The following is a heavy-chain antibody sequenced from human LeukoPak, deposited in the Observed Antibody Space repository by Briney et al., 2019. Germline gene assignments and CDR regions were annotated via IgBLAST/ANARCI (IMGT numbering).Heavy chain of an antibody. CDR3: ARDFYSYGFSDY. J-gene: IGHJ4*02. D-gene: IGHD5-18*01. V-gene: IGHV3-74*01. Sequence: GSLRLSCAASGFTFSSYWVHWVRQAPGKGLVWVSRVNGDGYTTRYADSVKGRFTVSRDNAKNTLYLQMNSLRAEDTAVYYCARDFYSYGFSDYWGQGTLVTVSS. CDR2: VNGDGYTT. CDR1: GFTFSSYW.